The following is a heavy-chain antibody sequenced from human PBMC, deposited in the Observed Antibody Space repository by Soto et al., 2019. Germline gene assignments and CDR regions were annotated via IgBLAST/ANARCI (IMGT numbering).Heavy chain of an antibody. CDR1: GYSFTTYW. CDR2: IDPADSST. D-gene: IGHD1-26*01. J-gene: IGHJ6*02. CDR3: ARLEKWYYNYYGLDV. V-gene: IGHV5-10-1*01. Sequence: WESLKISCHGSGYSFTTYWISWVRQMPWKGLEWMGKIDPADSSTNYSPSFQGHITISVDRSINTAHLQFSSLKAADTAVYYCARLEKWYYNYYGLDVWGQGTMVTVSS.